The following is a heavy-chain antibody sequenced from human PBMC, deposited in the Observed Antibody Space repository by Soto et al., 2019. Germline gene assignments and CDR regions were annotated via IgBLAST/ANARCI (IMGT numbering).Heavy chain of an antibody. CDR3: AKDSSSWYFDY. CDR1: GFTFDDYA. V-gene: IGHV3-9*01. J-gene: IGHJ4*02. D-gene: IGHD6-13*01. Sequence: EVQLVESGGGLVQPGRSLRLSCAASGFTFDDYAMHWVRQDPGKGLEWVSGISWNSGSIGYADSVKGRFTISRDNAKNSLYLQMNSLRAEDTALYYCAKDSSSWYFDYWGQGTLVTVSS. CDR2: ISWNSGSI.